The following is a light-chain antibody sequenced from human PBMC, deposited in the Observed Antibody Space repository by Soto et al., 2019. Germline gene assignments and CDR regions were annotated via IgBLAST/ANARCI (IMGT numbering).Light chain of an antibody. Sequence: QSVLTQPASVSGSPGQSITISCTATICDVYDYKYVSWYQQHPGKAPKLIIYEVTHRPSGVSSRFSGSKSDNTASLTISGLQAEDEADYYCSSFTPYSLGVFGGGTKLTVL. CDR2: EVT. V-gene: IGLV2-14*01. CDR1: ICDVYDYKY. J-gene: IGLJ3*02. CDR3: SSFTPYSLGV.